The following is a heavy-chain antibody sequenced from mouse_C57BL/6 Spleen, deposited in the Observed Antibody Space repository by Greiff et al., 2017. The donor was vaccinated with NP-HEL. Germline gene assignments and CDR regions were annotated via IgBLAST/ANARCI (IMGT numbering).Heavy chain of an antibody. CDR1: GYTFTSYG. D-gene: IGHD2-4*01. V-gene: IGHV1-81*01. J-gene: IGHJ3*01. Sequence: QVQLQQSGAELARPGASVKLSCKASGYTFTSYGISWVKQRTGQGLEWIGEIYPRSGNTSYNEKFTGKATLTADKSSSTAYMELRSLTSEDSAVYFCAPYDYDEGVAYWGQGTLVTVSA. CDR3: APYDYDEGVAY. CDR2: IYPRSGNT.